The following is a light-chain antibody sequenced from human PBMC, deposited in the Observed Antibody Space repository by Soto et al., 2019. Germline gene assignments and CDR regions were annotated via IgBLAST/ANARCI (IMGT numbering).Light chain of an antibody. CDR3: QQYRNWPRT. V-gene: IGKV3-15*01. J-gene: IGKJ1*01. CDR2: DTS. Sequence: ETVMTQSPATLSVSPGERATLSCRASHSVGSTLAWYQQKPGQAPRLLMFDTSTRATGIPARVSGSGSGTEVTLTINNLQSEDFAVYYGQQYRNWPRTFGQGTKVDIK. CDR1: HSVGST.